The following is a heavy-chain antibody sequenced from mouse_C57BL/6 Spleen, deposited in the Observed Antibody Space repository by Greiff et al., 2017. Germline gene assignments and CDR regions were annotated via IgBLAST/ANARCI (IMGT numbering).Heavy chain of an antibody. CDR2: ISSGSSTI. D-gene: IGHD1-1*01. V-gene: IGHV5-17*01. CDR1: GFTFSDYG. CDR3: ARRPYCGSSHDYFDY. J-gene: IGHJ2*01. Sequence: EVKVVESGGGLVKPGGSLKLSCAASGFTFSDYGMHWVRQAPEKGLEWVAYISSGSSTIYYADTVKGRFTISRDNAKNTLFLQMTSLRSEDTAMYYCARRPYCGSSHDYFDYWGQGTTLTVSS.